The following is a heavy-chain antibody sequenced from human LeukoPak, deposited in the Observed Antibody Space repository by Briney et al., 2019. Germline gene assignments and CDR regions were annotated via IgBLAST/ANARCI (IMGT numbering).Heavy chain of an antibody. D-gene: IGHD4-23*01. J-gene: IGHJ4*02. CDR3: ARSASRWAEQGFDY. Sequence: GRSLRLSCAASGFTFSSYAMHWVRQAPGKGLEWVAVISYDGSNKYYADSVKGRFTISRDNSKNTLYLQMNSLRAEDTAVDYCARSASRWAEQGFDYWGQGTLVTVSS. CDR1: GFTFSSYA. V-gene: IGHV3-30-3*01. CDR2: ISYDGSNK.